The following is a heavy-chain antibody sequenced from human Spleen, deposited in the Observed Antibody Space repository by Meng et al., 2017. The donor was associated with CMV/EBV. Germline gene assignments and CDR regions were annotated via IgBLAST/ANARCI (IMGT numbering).Heavy chain of an antibody. CDR2: ISSSSSPI. CDR1: GFTFNSYS. V-gene: IGHV3-48*04. CDR3: ARELTYYYGSPLDY. J-gene: IGHJ4*02. D-gene: IGHD3-10*01. Sequence: LSLTCAASGFTFNSYSMNWVRQAPGKGLEWVSYISSSSSPIYYADSVKGRFTISRDNAKNSLYLQMNSLRAEDTAVYYCARELTYYYGSPLDYWGQGTLVTVSS.